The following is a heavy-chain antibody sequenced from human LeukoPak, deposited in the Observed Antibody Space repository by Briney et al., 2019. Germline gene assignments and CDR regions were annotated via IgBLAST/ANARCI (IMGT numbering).Heavy chain of an antibody. V-gene: IGHV5-51*01. J-gene: IGHJ4*02. CDR3: ASARGGNYYWDY. CDR2: IYPDNSDT. Sequence: GESLKISCKGSGYSLTNYWIGWVRQMPGKGLEWMGIIYPDNSDTRYSPSFQGQVTISADRSISTAYLQWSSLKASDTAMYYCASARGGNYYWDYWRQGTLVTVSS. CDR1: GYSLTNYW. D-gene: IGHD1-1*01.